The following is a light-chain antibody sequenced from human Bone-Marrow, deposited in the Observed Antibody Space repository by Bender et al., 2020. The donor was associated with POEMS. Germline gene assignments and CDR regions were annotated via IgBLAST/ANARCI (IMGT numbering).Light chain of an antibody. J-gene: IGLJ2*01. V-gene: IGLV2-14*03. CDR1: SSDIGGYNY. CDR3: CSYTTSSTLV. Sequence: QSALTQPASVSGSPGESITISCTGTSSDIGGYNYVSWYQQHPGKAPKLIIYNVNNRPSGLSNRFSGSKSGYTASLNISGLQAEDEALYYCCSYTTSSTLVFGGGTQLTVL. CDR2: NVN.